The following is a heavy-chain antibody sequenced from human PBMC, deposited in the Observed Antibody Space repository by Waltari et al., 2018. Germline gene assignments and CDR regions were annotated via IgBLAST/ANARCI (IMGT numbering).Heavy chain of an antibody. Sequence: QVTLKESGPVLVKPTETLTLTCTVSGFSLSNARMGVSWIRQPPGKALEWLAHIFSNDERSYRTSLKSRVTISKDTSKSQVVLTMTNMDPVDTATYYCARIEHTNYDILTFDVWGKGTTVTISS. CDR1: GFSLSNARMG. D-gene: IGHD3-9*01. J-gene: IGHJ6*04. CDR3: ARIEHTNYDILTFDV. V-gene: IGHV2-26*01. CDR2: IFSNDER.